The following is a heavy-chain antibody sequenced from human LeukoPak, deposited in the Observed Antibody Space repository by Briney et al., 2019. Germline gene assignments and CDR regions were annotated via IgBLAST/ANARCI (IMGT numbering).Heavy chain of an antibody. Sequence: GGSLRLSCTASGFSFSGHWMHWARQLPGKGLVWVSRISPTGSTTSYADSVKGRFTVSRDNAKNTLYLQVNNLRAEDTAVYYCARGPNSNWSGLDFWGQRTLLTVSS. CDR3: ARGPNSNWSGLDF. V-gene: IGHV3-74*01. CDR2: ISPTGSTT. CDR1: GFSFSGHW. D-gene: IGHD6-6*01. J-gene: IGHJ4*02.